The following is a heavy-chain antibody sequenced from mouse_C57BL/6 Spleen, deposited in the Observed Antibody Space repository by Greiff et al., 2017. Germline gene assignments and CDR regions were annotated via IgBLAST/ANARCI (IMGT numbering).Heavy chain of an antibody. CDR2: IHPNSGST. CDR3: ARGWTNGGPSMDY. CDR1: GYTFTSYW. Sequence: QVQLQQPGAELVKPGASVKLSCKASGYTFTSYWMHWVKQRPGQGLEWIGMIHPNSGSTNYNEKFKSKATLTVDKSSSPAYMQLSSLTSEDSAVYYCARGWTNGGPSMDYWGQGTSVTVSS. V-gene: IGHV1-64*01. J-gene: IGHJ4*01. D-gene: IGHD1-3*01.